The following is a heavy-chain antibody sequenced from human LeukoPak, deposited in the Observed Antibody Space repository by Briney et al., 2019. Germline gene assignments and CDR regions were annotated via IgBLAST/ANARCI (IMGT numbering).Heavy chain of an antibody. J-gene: IGHJ4*02. Sequence: GGSLRLSCAASGFTLNNYAMSWVRQAPGKGLEWVSATSSSDAGTYHADSVRGRFTISRDNSKNTLYLQMSSLRAEDAAVYYCARAPVTSCSGVLCYPFDYWGQGTLVTVSS. CDR3: ARAPVTSCSGVLCYPFDY. D-gene: IGHD2-15*01. CDR2: TSSSDAGT. CDR1: GFTLNNYA. V-gene: IGHV3-23*01.